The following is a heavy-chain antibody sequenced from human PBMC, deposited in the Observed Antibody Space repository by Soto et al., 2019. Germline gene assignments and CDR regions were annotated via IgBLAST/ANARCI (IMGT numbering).Heavy chain of an antibody. D-gene: IGHD1-7*01. Sequence: QLQLQESGPGLVKPSETLSLTCTVSGGSISSSSYYWGWIRQPPGKGLESIGSITYSGDTYYNPALKSRVTTSVDTSKNQFSLTRSSVTAADTAVYYCARHALYSWNSPSLDYWGQGTLVAVSS. J-gene: IGHJ4*02. CDR2: ITYSGDT. V-gene: IGHV4-39*01. CDR3: ARHALYSWNSPSLDY. CDR1: GGSISSSSYY.